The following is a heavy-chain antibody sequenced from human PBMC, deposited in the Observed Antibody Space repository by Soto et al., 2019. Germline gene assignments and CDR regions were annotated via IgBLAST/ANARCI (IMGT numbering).Heavy chain of an antibody. J-gene: IGHJ4*02. V-gene: IGHV3-33*08. Sequence: GGSLRLSCAASGFTFSSYGMHWVRQAPGKGLEWVAVIWYDGSNTYYADSAKGRFTISRDNSKNTLYLQVNSLTAEDTAVYFCARALRIDYWGPGTLVTVSS. CDR2: IWYDGSNT. CDR1: GFTFSSYG. D-gene: IGHD5-12*01. CDR3: ARALRIDY.